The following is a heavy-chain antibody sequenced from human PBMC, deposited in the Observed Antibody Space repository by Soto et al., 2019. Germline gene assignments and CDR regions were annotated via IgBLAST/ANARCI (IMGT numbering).Heavy chain of an antibody. J-gene: IGHJ5*02. D-gene: IGHD3-3*01. Sequence: SETLSLTCTVSGGAINSYYWTWIRQPAGRGLEWIGRIYSSGSTKYNPSLQSRVTMSLDTSKNQFSLRLTSVTAADTAVYYCARGQRFSDWFDPWGQGTLVTVSS. V-gene: IGHV4-4*07. CDR2: IYSSGST. CDR3: ARGQRFSDWFDP. CDR1: GGAINSYY.